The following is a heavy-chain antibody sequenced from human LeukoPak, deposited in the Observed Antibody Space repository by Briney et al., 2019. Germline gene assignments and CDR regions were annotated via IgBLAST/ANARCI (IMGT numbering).Heavy chain of an antibody. CDR3: ARDHEARGYSGYEDY. Sequence: ASVKVSCKASGYTFTSYAMNWVRQAPGQGLEWMGWINTNTGNPTYAQGFTGRFVFSLDTSVSTAYLQISSLKAEDTAVYYCARDHEARGYSGYEDYWGQGTLVTVSS. D-gene: IGHD5-12*01. J-gene: IGHJ4*02. V-gene: IGHV7-4-1*02. CDR2: INTNTGNP. CDR1: GYTFTSYA.